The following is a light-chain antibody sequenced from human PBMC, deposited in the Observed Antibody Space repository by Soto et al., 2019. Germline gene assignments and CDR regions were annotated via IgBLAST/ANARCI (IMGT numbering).Light chain of an antibody. CDR1: QSLLHSNGYNY. Sequence: DIVMTQSPLSLPVTPGEPASISCRSSQSLLHSNGYNYLDWYLQKPWQSPQLLIYLGSYRASGVPDRFSGGGSGTDFTLKISRVEADDVGVYYCLQTLQTPYTFGQGTKLEIK. V-gene: IGKV2-28*01. CDR2: LGS. J-gene: IGKJ2*01. CDR3: LQTLQTPYT.